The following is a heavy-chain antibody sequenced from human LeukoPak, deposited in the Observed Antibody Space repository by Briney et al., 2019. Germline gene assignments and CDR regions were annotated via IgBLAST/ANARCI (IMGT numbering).Heavy chain of an antibody. J-gene: IGHJ6*03. CDR1: GGSISSSSYY. CDR2: IYYSGNT. D-gene: IGHD3-3*01. V-gene: IGHV4-39*07. Sequence: PSETLSLTCTVSGGSISSSSYYWGWIRQPPGKGLEWIGNIYYSGNTYYNPSLKSRVTISVDTSKNQFSLKLSSVTAADTAVYYCAKLRFLVGYMDVWGKGTMVTVSS. CDR3: AKLRFLVGYMDV.